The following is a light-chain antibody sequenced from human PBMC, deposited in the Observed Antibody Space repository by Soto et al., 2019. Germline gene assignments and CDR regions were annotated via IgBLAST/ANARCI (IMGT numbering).Light chain of an antibody. V-gene: IGLV2-23*02. CDR3: CSYAGSSTFYVV. Sequence: QSVLTQPASVSGSPGQSITISCTGTSSDVGSYNLVSWYQQHPGKAPKLMIYEVSKRPSGVSNRFSGSKSGNTASLTISGLQAEDEADYYCCSYAGSSTFYVVFGGGTQLTVL. J-gene: IGLJ2*01. CDR1: SSDVGSYNL. CDR2: EVS.